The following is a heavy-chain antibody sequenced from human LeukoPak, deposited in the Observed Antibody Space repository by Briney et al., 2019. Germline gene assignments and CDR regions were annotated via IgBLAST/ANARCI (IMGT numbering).Heavy chain of an antibody. Sequence: GGSLRLSCAASGFTFSSNGMHWVRQAPGKGLEWVGIIWYDGSNKYYADSVKGRFTISRDNSKNTLYLQMNSLRVEDTAVYYCARPYYSNYYYYGMDVWGQGTTVTVSS. CDR1: GFTFSSNG. J-gene: IGHJ6*02. D-gene: IGHD4-11*01. V-gene: IGHV3-33*01. CDR2: IWYDGSNK. CDR3: ARPYYSNYYYYGMDV.